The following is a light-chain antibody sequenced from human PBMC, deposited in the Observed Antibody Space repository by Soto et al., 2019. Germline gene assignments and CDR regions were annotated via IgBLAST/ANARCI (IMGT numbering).Light chain of an antibody. CDR1: NIGSKN. J-gene: IGLJ2*01. CDR2: RDS. CDR3: QIWDSSTVV. V-gene: IGLV3-9*01. Sequence: SYELTQPLSVSVAPEQTATITCGGDNIGSKNVHWYQQKPGQAPVLVIYRDSNRPSGIPERFSASNWGNTATLTISRAQAGDEADYYCQIWDSSTVVFGGGTKLTVL.